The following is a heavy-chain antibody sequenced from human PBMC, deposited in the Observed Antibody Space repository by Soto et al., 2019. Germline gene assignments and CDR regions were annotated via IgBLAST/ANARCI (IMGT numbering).Heavy chain of an antibody. CDR1: RGSISNFF. Sequence: PSETLSLTCTVSRGSISNFFWTWIRQPPGRGLEWIGYISYSGTTNYNASLKSRVTISVDTSKNQFSLKLSSVTAADTAVYYCARRGARDFDYWGQGTLVTVSS. CDR3: ARRGARDFDY. J-gene: IGHJ4*02. D-gene: IGHD1-26*01. V-gene: IGHV4-59*08. CDR2: ISYSGTT.